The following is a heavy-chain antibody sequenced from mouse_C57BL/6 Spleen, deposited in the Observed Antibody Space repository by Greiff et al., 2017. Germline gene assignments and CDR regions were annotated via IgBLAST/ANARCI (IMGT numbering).Heavy chain of an antibody. V-gene: IGHV1-62-2*01. Sequence: VQRVESGAELVKPGASVKLSCKASGYTFTESTIHWVKQRSGQGLEWIGWFYPGSGSIKYNEKFKDKATLTADKSSSTVYMELSRLTSEDSAVYFCARHEELFYYFDYWGQGTTLTVSS. CDR1: GYTFTEST. J-gene: IGHJ2*01. CDR2: FYPGSGSI. D-gene: IGHD1-3*01. CDR3: ARHEELFYYFDY.